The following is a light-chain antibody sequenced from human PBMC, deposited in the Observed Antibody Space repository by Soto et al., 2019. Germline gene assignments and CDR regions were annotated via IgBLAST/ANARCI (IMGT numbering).Light chain of an antibody. V-gene: IGKV2-24*01. CDR1: QSLVHSDGNSY. Sequence: DFVMTQTPLSSPVTLGQPASISCRSSQSLVHSDGNSYLSWLHQRPGQTPRLLIYLICNRFSGVADRVSGSGAGTDFTLKISRVEAEDVGVYYWLQATQPFTFGQGTKLEIK. J-gene: IGKJ2*01. CDR2: LIC. CDR3: LQATQPFT.